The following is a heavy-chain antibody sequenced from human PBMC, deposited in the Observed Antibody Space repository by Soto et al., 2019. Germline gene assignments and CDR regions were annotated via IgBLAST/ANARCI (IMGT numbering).Heavy chain of an antibody. CDR2: ISGSGGST. CDR3: AKDHYQLPGFDY. Sequence: EVQLLESGGGLVQPGGSLRLSCAASGFTFSSYAMSWVRQAPGKGLEWVSAISGSGGSTYYADSVKGRFTISRDNSKNTLYMQMNRLRGEDTAVYYGAKDHYQLPGFDYWGQGTLVTVSS. J-gene: IGHJ4*02. D-gene: IGHD2-2*01. CDR1: GFTFSSYA. V-gene: IGHV3-23*01.